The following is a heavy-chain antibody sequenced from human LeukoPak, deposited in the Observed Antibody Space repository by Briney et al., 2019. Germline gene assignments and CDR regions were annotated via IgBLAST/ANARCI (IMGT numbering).Heavy chain of an antibody. V-gene: IGHV1-69*06. CDR1: GGTFSSYA. D-gene: IGHD1-26*01. Sequence: SVTVSFKASGGTFSSYAISGVRPAPGQGREWVGGIIPSFGRANNAQKFQGRVTITADKSTSTADMELSSRRSEDTAVYYCAREGSYGDFDCWGQGTRVTVSS. CDR2: IIPSFGRA. CDR3: AREGSYGDFDC. J-gene: IGHJ4*02.